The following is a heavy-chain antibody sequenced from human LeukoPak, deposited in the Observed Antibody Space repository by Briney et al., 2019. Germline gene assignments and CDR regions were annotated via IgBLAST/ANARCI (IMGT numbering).Heavy chain of an antibody. J-gene: IGHJ4*02. D-gene: IGHD6-13*01. CDR2: IWYDGSNK. Sequence: PGGSLRLSCAASGFTFSSYGMHWVRQAPGKGLEWVAVIWYDGSNKYYADSVKGRFTISRDNSKNTLYLQMNSLRAEDTAVYYCAKAIKYSSSWTAFDYWGQGTLVTVSS. V-gene: IGHV3-30*02. CDR1: GFTFSSYG. CDR3: AKAIKYSSSWTAFDY.